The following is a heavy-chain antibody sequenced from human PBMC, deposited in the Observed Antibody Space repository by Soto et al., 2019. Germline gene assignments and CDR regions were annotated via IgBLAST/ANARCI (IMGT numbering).Heavy chain of an antibody. CDR3: AAESYYESNGTKGRID. D-gene: IGHD3-22*01. V-gene: IGHV1-18*01. CDR2: ITTDKGKT. Sequence: GASVKVSCKTSGYTFTSYGISWVRQAPGQGLEWMGWITTDKGKTTYAQKFQERVTISWDMSTNTAYMELSSLRSEDTAVYYCAAESYYESNGTKGRIDWGQGTLVTVSS. CDR1: GYTFTSYG. J-gene: IGHJ4*02.